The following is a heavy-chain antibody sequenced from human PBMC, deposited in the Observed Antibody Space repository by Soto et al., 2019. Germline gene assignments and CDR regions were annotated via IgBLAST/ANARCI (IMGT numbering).Heavy chain of an antibody. J-gene: IGHJ4*02. V-gene: IGHV1-18*03. Sequence: GASVKVSCKASVYTFISYGISWVRQAPGQGLEWMGWISAYNGNTNYAQKLQGRVTMTTDTSTSPAYMALRSLRSDVMAVYYCARDRSLRLNSSGYSYWGQGTLVTVSS. CDR2: ISAYNGNT. D-gene: IGHD3-22*01. CDR3: ARDRSLRLNSSGYSY. CDR1: VYTFISYG.